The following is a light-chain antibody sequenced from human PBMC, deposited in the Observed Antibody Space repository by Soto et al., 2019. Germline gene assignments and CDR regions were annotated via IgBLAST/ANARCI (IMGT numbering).Light chain of an antibody. CDR1: TGAVTSGHY. CDR2: DTS. V-gene: IGLV7-46*01. CDR3: LISYSNANWV. Sequence: QTVVTQEPSLTVSPGGTVTLTCGSSTGAVTSGHYPYWFQQKPGQAPRTLIYDTSNKHSWTPARFSGSLLGGKAALTLSGAQPEDEADYYCLISYSNANWVFGGGTKLTVL. J-gene: IGLJ3*02.